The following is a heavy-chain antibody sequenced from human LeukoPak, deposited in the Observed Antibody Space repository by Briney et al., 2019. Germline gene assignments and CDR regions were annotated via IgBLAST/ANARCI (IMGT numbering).Heavy chain of an antibody. CDR2: INHSGST. CDR3: ARGGYSYVKSRYYFDY. V-gene: IGHV4-34*01. CDR1: GGSFSGYY. D-gene: IGHD5-18*01. Sequence: SETLSLTCAVYGGSFSGYYWSWIRQPPGKGLEWIGEINHSGSTNYNPSLKGRVTISVDTSKNQFSLKLSSVTAADTAVYYCARGGYSYVKSRYYFDYWGQGTLVTVSS. J-gene: IGHJ4*02.